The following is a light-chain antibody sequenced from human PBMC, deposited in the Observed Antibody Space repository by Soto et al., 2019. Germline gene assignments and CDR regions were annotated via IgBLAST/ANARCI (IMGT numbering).Light chain of an antibody. CDR1: RDISNY. CDR3: QQNDNLPPLP. V-gene: IGKV1-33*01. Sequence: DIQMTQSPSSLSADVGDRVTITCQASRDISNYLNWYQYKPGKVPKLLIYDASKLETGVPSRFGGSGSGTDFTFTISSLQPEDVATYYCQQNDNLPPLPFGGGTKVEIK. CDR2: DAS. J-gene: IGKJ4*01.